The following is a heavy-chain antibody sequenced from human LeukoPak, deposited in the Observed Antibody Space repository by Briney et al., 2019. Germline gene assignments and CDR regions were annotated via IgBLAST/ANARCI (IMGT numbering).Heavy chain of an antibody. CDR3: ASEAGTTGYYYGMDV. CDR1: GYTFTSYY. J-gene: IGHJ6*02. Sequence: GASVKVSCKASGYTFTSYYMHWVRQAPGQGLEWMGIINPSGGSTSYAQKFQGRVTMTRDTSTSTVYMELSGLRSEDTAVYYCASEAGTTGYYYGMDVWGQGTTVTVSS. D-gene: IGHD6-19*01. V-gene: IGHV1-46*01. CDR2: INPSGGST.